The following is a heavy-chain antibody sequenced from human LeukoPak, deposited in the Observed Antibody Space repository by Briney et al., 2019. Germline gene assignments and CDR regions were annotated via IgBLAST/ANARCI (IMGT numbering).Heavy chain of an antibody. V-gene: IGHV1-69*13. CDR2: IIPIFGTA. CDR1: GYTFTDYY. D-gene: IGHD2-2*01. CDR3: ARTYCSSTSCYAGMGDY. Sequence: GASVKVSCKASGYTFTDYYMHWVRQAPGQGLEWMGGIIPIFGTANYAQKFQGRVTITADESTSTAYMELSSLRSEDTAVYYCARTYCSSTSCYAGMGDYWGQGTLVTVSS. J-gene: IGHJ4*02.